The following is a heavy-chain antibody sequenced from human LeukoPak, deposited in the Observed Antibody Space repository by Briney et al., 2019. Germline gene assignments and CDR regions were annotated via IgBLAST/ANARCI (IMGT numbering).Heavy chain of an antibody. J-gene: IGHJ4*02. CDR2: IAVVGGNT. Sequence: GGSLRLSCAASGFTFSNYGMAWVRQAPGKGLEWVSTIAVVGGNTHYADSVEGRFTISRQDSNNALHLQLNSLRAEDTAIYYCARDCCSGGGPLDIWGQGTLVTVSS. CDR1: GFTFSNYG. V-gene: IGHV3-23*01. CDR3: ARDCCSGGGPLDI. D-gene: IGHD2-15*01.